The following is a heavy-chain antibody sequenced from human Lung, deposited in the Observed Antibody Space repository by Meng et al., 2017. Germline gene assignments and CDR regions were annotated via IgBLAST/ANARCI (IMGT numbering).Heavy chain of an antibody. D-gene: IGHD1-26*01. J-gene: IGHJ4*02. CDR3: ARDVAGRGGY. CDR1: GFTFSSYW. V-gene: IGHV3-74*01. CDR2: INTDGTTT. Sequence: VDSGGVLVQTGGSLSLSCAASGFTFSSYWMPWVRQTPGKGLVWVSRINTDGTTTTYADSVKGRFTISRDNAKNTLYLQMNSLRGEDTAVYYCARDVAGRGGYWGQGTLVTVSS.